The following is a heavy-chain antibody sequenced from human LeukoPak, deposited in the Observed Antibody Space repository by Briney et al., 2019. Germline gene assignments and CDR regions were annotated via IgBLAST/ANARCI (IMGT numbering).Heavy chain of an antibody. CDR1: GGSIRSCY. CDR2: IYYSGST. V-gene: IGHV4-59*08. Sequence: SETLSLTCTVSGGSIRSCYWSWIRQSPGKGLEWIGYIYYSGSTNYNPSLKSRVTISVDTSKNQFSLKLSSVTAADTAVYYCARGQKWELPDYWGQGTLVTVSS. CDR3: ARGQKWELPDY. D-gene: IGHD1-26*01. J-gene: IGHJ4*02.